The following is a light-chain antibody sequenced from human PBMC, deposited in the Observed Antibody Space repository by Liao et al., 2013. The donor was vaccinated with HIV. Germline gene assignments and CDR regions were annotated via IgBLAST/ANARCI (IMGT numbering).Light chain of an antibody. J-gene: IGLJ3*02. CDR1: KLGDKY. CDR3: QAWDSSTAGV. Sequence: SYELTQPPSVSVSPGQTASITCSGDKLGDKYASWFLQKPGQSPVLVIYQDRKRPSGIPERFSASNSGNTASLTISGTQTMDEADYYCQAWDSSTAGVFGGGTKLTVL. CDR2: QDR. V-gene: IGLV3-1*01.